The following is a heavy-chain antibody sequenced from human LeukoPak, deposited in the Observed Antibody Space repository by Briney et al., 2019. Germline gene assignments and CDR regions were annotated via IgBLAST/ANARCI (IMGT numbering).Heavy chain of an antibody. CDR2: INPNSGGT. CDR3: ARDHYSNYAFDY. CDR1: GYTFTGYY. J-gene: IGHJ4*02. V-gene: IGHV1-2*02. D-gene: IGHD4-11*01. Sequence: ASVKVSCKASGYTFTGYYMHWVRQAPGQGLEWMGWINPNSGGTNYAQKFQGRVTMTRDTSISTAYMELSRLRSDDTAVYYCARDHYSNYAFDYWGQGTLVTVSS.